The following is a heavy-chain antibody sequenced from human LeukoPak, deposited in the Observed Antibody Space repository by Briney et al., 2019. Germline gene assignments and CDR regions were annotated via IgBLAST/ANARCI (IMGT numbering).Heavy chain of an antibody. J-gene: IGHJ4*02. CDR1: GYTFTSYD. CDR2: MNPNSSAT. Sequence: ASVKVSCKASGYTFTSYDFNWLRQATGQGPEWMGWMNPNSSATGYAQKFQGRVTMTRNTSISTAYMELSSLRSEDTAVYYCARGLSPVLKVGLGGLDYWGQGTLVTVSS. D-gene: IGHD3-16*01. V-gene: IGHV1-8*01. CDR3: ARGLSPVLKVGLGGLDY.